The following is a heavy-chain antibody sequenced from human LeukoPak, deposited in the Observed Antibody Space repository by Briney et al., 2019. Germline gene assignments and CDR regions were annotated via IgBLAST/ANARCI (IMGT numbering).Heavy chain of an antibody. Sequence: SGGSLRLSCAASGFTFDDYAMHWVRQAPGKGLEWVSLISWDGGSTYYADSVKGRFTISRDNSKNSLYLQMNSLRAEDTALYYCAKDMAAYYYASGNIDYWGQGTLVTVFS. CDR1: GFTFDDYA. J-gene: IGHJ4*02. V-gene: IGHV3-43D*03. CDR2: ISWDGGST. D-gene: IGHD3-10*01. CDR3: AKDMAAYYYASGNIDY.